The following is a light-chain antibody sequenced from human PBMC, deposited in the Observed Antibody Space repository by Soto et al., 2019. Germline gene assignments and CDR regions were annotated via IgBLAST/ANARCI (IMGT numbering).Light chain of an antibody. Sequence: EIVMTQSPATLSVSTGERATLSCRASQSVSSNLAWYQQKPGQAHRLLIYGASTRATGIPARFSGSGSGTEFTLTISSLQSEDFAVYYCQQYNNWPQTFGQGTKLEIK. V-gene: IGKV3-15*01. CDR3: QQYNNWPQT. CDR2: GAS. J-gene: IGKJ2*01. CDR1: QSVSSN.